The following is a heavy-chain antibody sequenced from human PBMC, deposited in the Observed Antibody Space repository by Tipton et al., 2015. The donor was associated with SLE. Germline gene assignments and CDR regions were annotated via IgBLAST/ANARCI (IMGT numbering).Heavy chain of an antibody. V-gene: IGHV4-59*01. CDR2: INHSGST. CDR3: ARAEGSWDAFDI. D-gene: IGHD2-15*01. Sequence: TLSLTCTVSGGSISTYYWSWIRQPPGKGLEWMGEINHSGSTNYNPSLKSRVTISVETSKNQFSLKLSTVTAADTAVYYCARAEGSWDAFDIWGQRTMVTVSS. CDR1: GGSISTYY. J-gene: IGHJ3*02.